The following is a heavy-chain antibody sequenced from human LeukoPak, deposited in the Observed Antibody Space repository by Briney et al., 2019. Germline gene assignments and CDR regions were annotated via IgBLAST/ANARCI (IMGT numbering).Heavy chain of an antibody. CDR3: ATPPTVTRNY. CDR2: INSDGSST. J-gene: IGHJ4*02. D-gene: IGHD4-17*01. V-gene: IGHV3-74*01. CDR1: GFTFSSYW. Sequence: PGGSLRLSCAASGFTFSSYWMHWVRQAPGKGLVWVSRINSDGSSTSYADSVKGRFTISRDNSKDTLYLQMNSLRAEDTAVYYCATPPTVTRNYWGQGILVTVSS.